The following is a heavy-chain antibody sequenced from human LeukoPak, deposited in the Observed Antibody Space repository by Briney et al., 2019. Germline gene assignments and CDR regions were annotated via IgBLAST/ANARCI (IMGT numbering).Heavy chain of an antibody. D-gene: IGHD6-19*01. Sequence: PSETLSLTCIVCGGSVYSGTYYWSWVRQPPGKGLEWIGYVYYSGSTNYNPSLKSRVTISLDTSKNQFSLRLSSVTAADTAVYYCARIKSSGWYYDYWGQGTLVTVSS. CDR1: GGSVYSGTYY. J-gene: IGHJ4*02. CDR2: VYYSGST. V-gene: IGHV4-61*01. CDR3: ARIKSSGWYYDY.